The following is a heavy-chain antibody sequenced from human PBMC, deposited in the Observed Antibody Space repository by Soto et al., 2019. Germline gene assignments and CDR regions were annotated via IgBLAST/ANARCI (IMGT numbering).Heavy chain of an antibody. CDR3: AKDGPRRSWVLDYGMDV. D-gene: IGHD3-10*01. Sequence: GGFLRLSCAASGFTFSSYAMSWVRQAPGKGLEWVSAISGSGGSTYYADSVKGRFTISRDNSKNTLYLQMNSLRAEDTAVYYCAKDGPRRSWVLDYGMDVWGQGTTVTVSS. J-gene: IGHJ6*02. CDR1: GFTFSSYA. CDR2: ISGSGGST. V-gene: IGHV3-23*01.